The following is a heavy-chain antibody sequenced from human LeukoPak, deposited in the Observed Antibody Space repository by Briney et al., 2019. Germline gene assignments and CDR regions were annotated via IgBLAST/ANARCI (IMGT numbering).Heavy chain of an antibody. V-gene: IGHV4-4*07. CDR3: ARSAGGHYDILTGYYFDAFDI. J-gene: IGHJ3*02. CDR2: IYISGST. D-gene: IGHD3-9*01. Sequence: PSGTLSLTCTVSGGSISSYYWSWIRQPAGKGLEWIGRIYISGSTNYNPSLKSRVTMSVDTSKNQFSLKLSSVTAADTAVYYCARSAGGHYDILTGYYFDAFDIWGQGTMVTVSS. CDR1: GGSISSYY.